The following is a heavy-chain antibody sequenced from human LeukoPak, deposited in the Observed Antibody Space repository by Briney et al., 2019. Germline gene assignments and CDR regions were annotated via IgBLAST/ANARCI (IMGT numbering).Heavy chain of an antibody. Sequence: SETLSLTCAVYGGSFSGYYWSWIRQPPGNGLEWIGEINHSGSTNHNPSLKSRVTISVDTSKDQFSLKLSSVTAADTAVYYCATQWEILSYFDYWGQGTLVTVSS. CDR1: GGSFSGYY. CDR3: ATQWEILSYFDY. V-gene: IGHV4-34*01. CDR2: INHSGST. D-gene: IGHD1-26*01. J-gene: IGHJ4*02.